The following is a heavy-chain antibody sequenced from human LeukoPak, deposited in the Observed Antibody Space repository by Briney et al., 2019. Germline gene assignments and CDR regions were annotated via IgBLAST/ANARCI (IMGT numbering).Heavy chain of an antibody. Sequence: GGSLRLSCVGSGFTFRSHAMSWVRQAPEKGLEFVSGIYENGGTTYYADSVKGRFSISRDNSKNTLYLQMDSLRAEDTAVYYCAKVPLAVAGDFFDYWGQGTLVTVSS. CDR3: AKVPLAVAGDFFDY. V-gene: IGHV3-23*01. J-gene: IGHJ4*02. CDR1: GFTFRSHA. CDR2: IYENGGTT. D-gene: IGHD6-19*01.